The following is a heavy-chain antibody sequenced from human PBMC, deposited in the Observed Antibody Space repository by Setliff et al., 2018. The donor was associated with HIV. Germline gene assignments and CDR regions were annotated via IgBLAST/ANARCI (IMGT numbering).Heavy chain of an antibody. CDR2: INAGNGNT. V-gene: IGHV1-3*01. CDR3: ARYGPLPHAGYYFDY. Sequence: ASVKVSCKTSGYTFTSYAMHWVRQAPGQRLEWMGWINAGNGNTKYSQKFQGRVTITRDTSASTAYMELSSLRSEDTAVYYCARYGPLPHAGYYFDYWGQGTLVTVSS. CDR1: GYTFTSYA. D-gene: IGHD3-10*01. J-gene: IGHJ4*02.